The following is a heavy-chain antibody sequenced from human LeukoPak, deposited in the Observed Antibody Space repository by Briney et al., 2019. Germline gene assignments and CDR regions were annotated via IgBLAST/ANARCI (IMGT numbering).Heavy chain of an antibody. J-gene: IGHJ6*02. Sequence: SETLSLTCTVSGGSISSSSYYWGWIRQPPGKGLEWIGSIYYSGSTYYNPSLKRRVTISVDTSKNQFSLKLSSVTAADTAVYYCASPKDYYYYGMDVWGQGTTVTVSS. CDR3: ASPKDYYYYGMDV. CDR1: GGSISSSSYY. CDR2: IYYSGST. V-gene: IGHV4-39*01.